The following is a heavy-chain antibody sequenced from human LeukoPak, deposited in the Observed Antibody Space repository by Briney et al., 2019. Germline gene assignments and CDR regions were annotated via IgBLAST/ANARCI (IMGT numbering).Heavy chain of an antibody. D-gene: IGHD2-2*01. CDR1: GGSFSGYY. CDR3: ARVGLGYCSSTSCLNWFDP. Sequence: SETLSLTCAVYGGSFSGYYWSWIRQPPGKGLEWIGEINHSGSTNYNPSLKSRVTISVDTSKNQFSLKLSSVTAGDTAVYYCARVGLGYCSSTSCLNWFDPWGQGTLVTVSS. V-gene: IGHV4-34*01. CDR2: INHSGST. J-gene: IGHJ5*02.